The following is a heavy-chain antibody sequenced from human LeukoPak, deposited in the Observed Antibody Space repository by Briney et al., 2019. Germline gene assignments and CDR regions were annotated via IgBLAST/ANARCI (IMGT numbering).Heavy chain of an antibody. CDR1: GGSISSSSSY. CDR3: ARAAAVTTDPLDY. CDR2: ISYSGST. J-gene: IGHJ4*02. Sequence: SETLSLTCTVSGGSISSSSSYWGWIRQPPGKGLEWIGSISYSGSTYYNPSLKSRVTISVDKSKNQFSLKLSSVTAADTAVYYCARAAAVTTDPLDYWGQGTLVTVSS. V-gene: IGHV4-39*07. D-gene: IGHD4-17*01.